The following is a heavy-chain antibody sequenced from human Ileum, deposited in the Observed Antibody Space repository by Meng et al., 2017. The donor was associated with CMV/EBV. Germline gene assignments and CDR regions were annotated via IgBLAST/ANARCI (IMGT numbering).Heavy chain of an antibody. J-gene: IGHJ6*02. D-gene: IGHD2-2*01. Sequence: SLKISCAASGFTFDDSAMHWVRQPPGKGLEWISGISRDSGRIDYADSVKGRFTISRDNAKKSLYLQMNSLRAEDTALYYCAKANCSSSSCYQDHYYGMDVWGQGTTVTVSS. CDR2: ISRDSGRI. V-gene: IGHV3-9*01. CDR1: GFTFDDSA. CDR3: AKANCSSSSCYQDHYYGMDV.